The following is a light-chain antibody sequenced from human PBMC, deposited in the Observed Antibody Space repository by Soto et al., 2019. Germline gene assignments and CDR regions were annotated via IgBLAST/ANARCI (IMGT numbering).Light chain of an antibody. CDR1: SSDVGGYNY. V-gene: IGLV2-14*01. Sequence: QSVLTQPASVSGSPGQSITISCTVTSSDVGGYNYVSWYQQHPGKAPKLMIYEVSNRPSGVSNRFSGSKSGNTASLTISGLQAEDEADYYCSSSTSSTTLDVFGTGTKVTVL. CDR2: EVS. J-gene: IGLJ1*01. CDR3: SSSTSSTTLDV.